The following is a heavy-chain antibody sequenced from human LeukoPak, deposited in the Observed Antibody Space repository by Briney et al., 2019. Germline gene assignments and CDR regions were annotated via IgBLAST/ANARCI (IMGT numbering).Heavy chain of an antibody. CDR3: ARRLIAAAADLYYFDY. V-gene: IGHV4-39*01. CDR1: GGSISSSSYY. J-gene: IGHJ4*02. D-gene: IGHD6-13*01. CDR2: IYYSGST. Sequence: SETLSLTCTVSGGSISSSSYYWGWIRQPPGKGQEWIGSIYYSGSTYYNPSLKSRVTISVDTSKNQFSLKLSSVTAADTAVYYCARRLIAAAADLYYFDYWGQGTLVTVSS.